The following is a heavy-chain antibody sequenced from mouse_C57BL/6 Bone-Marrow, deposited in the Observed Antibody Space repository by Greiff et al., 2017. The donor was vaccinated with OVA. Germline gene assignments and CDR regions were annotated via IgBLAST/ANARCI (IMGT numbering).Heavy chain of an antibody. CDR3: ARHDYYGSSYFFAY. Sequence: EVKLVESGEGLVKPGGSLKLSCAASGFTFSDYYMYWVRQTPEKRLEWVAYISNGGGSTYYPDTVKGRFTISRDYAKNTLYLQMSRLKSEDTAMYYGARHDYYGSSYFFAYWGQGTLVTVSA. J-gene: IGHJ3*01. CDR1: GFTFSDYY. D-gene: IGHD1-1*01. CDR2: ISNGGGST. V-gene: IGHV5-12*01.